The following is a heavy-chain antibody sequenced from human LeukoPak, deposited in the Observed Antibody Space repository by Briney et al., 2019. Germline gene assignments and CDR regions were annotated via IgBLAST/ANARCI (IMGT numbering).Heavy chain of an antibody. V-gene: IGHV3-11*01. Sequence: PGGFLRLSCAGSGFSLSDYHMNLIRQAPGEGPEWGLYISPRGDTIHLADAVKGRFTISRDNAKNSLFLQMNSLTAEDTAMYYCAGGRDIVVAGPGGYFDYWGQGALVTVSS. CDR3: AGGRDIVVAGPGGYFDY. D-gene: IGHD6-19*01. J-gene: IGHJ4*02. CDR1: GFSLSDYH. CDR2: ISPRGDTI.